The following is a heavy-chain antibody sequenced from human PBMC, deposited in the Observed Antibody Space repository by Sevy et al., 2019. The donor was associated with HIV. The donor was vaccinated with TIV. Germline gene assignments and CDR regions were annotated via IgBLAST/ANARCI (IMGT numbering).Heavy chain of an antibody. CDR3: ARGGETPRGFDP. D-gene: IGHD3-16*01. V-gene: IGHV4-4*02. CDR2: IYHTGST. CDR1: GGSIRSVNW. J-gene: IGHJ5*02. Sequence: SETLSLTCAVSGGSIRSVNWWHWVRQPPGKGLEWIGEIYHTGSTNYNPSLKSLVTISVVISKNQFSMNLRSVTAADTAVYYCARGGETPRGFDPWGQGSLVTVSS.